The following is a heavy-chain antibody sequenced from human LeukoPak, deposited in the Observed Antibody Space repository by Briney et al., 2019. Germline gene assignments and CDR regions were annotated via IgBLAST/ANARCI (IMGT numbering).Heavy chain of an antibody. Sequence: SETLSLTCTVSGGSISSYHWSWIRKPAGKGLEWIGRIYISGNTNFNPSLKSRLTMSVDTSKNQVSLKMRSVTAAHTAVYYCARGRVDRGVIIPFDSWGQGTLVTVSS. D-gene: IGHD3-10*01. CDR1: GGSISSYH. V-gene: IGHV4-4*07. J-gene: IGHJ4*02. CDR3: ARGRVDRGVIIPFDS. CDR2: IYISGNT.